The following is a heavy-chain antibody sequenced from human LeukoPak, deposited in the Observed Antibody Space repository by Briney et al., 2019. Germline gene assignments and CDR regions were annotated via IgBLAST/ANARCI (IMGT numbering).Heavy chain of an antibody. D-gene: IGHD6-19*01. J-gene: IGHJ5*02. CDR2: ISNNGGST. CDR3: ARLAVAGTFSWYDP. V-gene: IGHV3-64*02. Sequence: GGSLRLSCAASEFTFSSYSMHWLRQAPGKGLEYVASISNNGGSTYYADSVEGRFTVSRDNSKNTLYLQMGSLRGEDMAMYYCARLAVAGTFSWYDPWGQGTLVTVSS. CDR1: EFTFSSYS.